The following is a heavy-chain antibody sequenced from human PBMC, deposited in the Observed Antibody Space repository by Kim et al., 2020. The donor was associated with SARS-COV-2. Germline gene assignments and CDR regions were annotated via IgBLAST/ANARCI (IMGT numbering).Heavy chain of an antibody. CDR2: INPNSGGT. Sequence: ASVKVSCKASGYTFTGYYMHWVRQAPGQGLEWMVWINPNSGGTNYAQKFQGRVTMTRDTSISTDYMELSSLRSDDTAVYYCARVFEYDWNYGSWFDPWGQGTLVTVSS. CDR3: ARVFEYDWNYGSWFDP. CDR1: GYTFTGYY. D-gene: IGHD1-7*01. V-gene: IGHV1-2*02. J-gene: IGHJ5*02.